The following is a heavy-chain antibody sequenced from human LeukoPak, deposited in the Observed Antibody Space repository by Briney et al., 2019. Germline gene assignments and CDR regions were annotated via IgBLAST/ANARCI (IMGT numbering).Heavy chain of an antibody. V-gene: IGHV3-66*01. Sequence: GGSLRLSCAASGFSVSSNYMSWVRQAPGKGLQWVSVIYSDGRTFYADSVKDRFTISRDNSKNTLYLQMNSLRAEDTAVYYCARDSTLSAEYLQSWGQGTLVTVSS. CDR3: ARDSTLSAEYLQS. CDR1: GFSVSSNY. D-gene: IGHD3-16*01. J-gene: IGHJ1*01. CDR2: IYSDGRT.